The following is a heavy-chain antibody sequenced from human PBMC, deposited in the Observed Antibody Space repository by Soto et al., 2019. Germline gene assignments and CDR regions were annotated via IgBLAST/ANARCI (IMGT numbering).Heavy chain of an antibody. CDR2: INSDGST. J-gene: IGHJ4*02. CDR1: GFSFSTTW. CDR3: ARDWYYTLDY. V-gene: IGHV3-74*01. Sequence: EVQLVESGGDLVQPGGSLRLSCAASGFSFSTTWMHWVRQAPGKGLEWVSRINSDGSTTYADSVRGRFTISRDNAENTLYLQMNSLRDVDTAVYYCARDWYYTLDYWGQGTLVTVSS. D-gene: IGHD6-13*01.